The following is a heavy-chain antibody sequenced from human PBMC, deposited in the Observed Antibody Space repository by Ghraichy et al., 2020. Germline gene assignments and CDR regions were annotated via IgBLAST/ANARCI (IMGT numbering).Heavy chain of an antibody. Sequence: SETLSLTCTVSGGSISSSSYYWGWIRQPPGKGLEWIGSIYYSGSTYYNPSLKSRVTISVDTSKNQFSLKLSSVTAADTAVYYCARPKWEGLGADAFDIWGQGTMVTVSS. CDR1: GGSISSSSYY. CDR3: ARPKWEGLGADAFDI. CDR2: IYYSGST. V-gene: IGHV4-39*01. J-gene: IGHJ3*02. D-gene: IGHD1-26*01.